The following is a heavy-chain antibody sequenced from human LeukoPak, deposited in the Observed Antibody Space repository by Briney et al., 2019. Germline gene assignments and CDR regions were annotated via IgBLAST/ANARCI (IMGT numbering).Heavy chain of an antibody. CDR1: GGSFSGYY. V-gene: IGHV4-34*01. CDR2: INHSGST. CDR3: ARSLGHWFDP. J-gene: IGHJ5*02. Sequence: SETLSLTCAVYGGSFSGYYWSWIRQPPGKGLEWIGEINHSGSTNYNPSLKSRVTISVDTSKNQFSLKLSSVTAADTAVYYCARSLGHWFDPWGQGTLVTVSS.